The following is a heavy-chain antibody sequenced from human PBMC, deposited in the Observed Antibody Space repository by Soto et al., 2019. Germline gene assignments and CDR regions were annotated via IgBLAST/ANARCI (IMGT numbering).Heavy chain of an antibody. D-gene: IGHD2-8*01. CDR2: IIPISGTT. Sequence: SVKVSCKASGDVFRSYGINWVRQAPGQGLEWMGGIIPISGTTNYAQKFQDRVAITADESTDTVYMELSRLRSEDTAVYFCARVRCFNGLCHTADYGMDVWGQGTTVTVSS. CDR3: ARVRCFNGLCHTADYGMDV. J-gene: IGHJ6*02. CDR1: GDVFRSYG. V-gene: IGHV1-69*13.